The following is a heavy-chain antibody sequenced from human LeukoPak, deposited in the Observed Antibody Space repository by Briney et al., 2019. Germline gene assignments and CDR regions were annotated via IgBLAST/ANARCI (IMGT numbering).Heavy chain of an antibody. CDR1: GFTFSDYN. V-gene: IGHV3-48*01. Sequence: GGSLKLSCAASGFTFSDYNMNWVRQAPGKGLEWVAYITISTGIIYYADSVKGRFTISRDNAKNSLYLQMNSLRAEDTAVYYCARETPYSSSWTVFDYWGQGTLVTVSS. CDR3: ARETPYSSSWTVFDY. D-gene: IGHD6-13*01. CDR2: ITISTGII. J-gene: IGHJ4*02.